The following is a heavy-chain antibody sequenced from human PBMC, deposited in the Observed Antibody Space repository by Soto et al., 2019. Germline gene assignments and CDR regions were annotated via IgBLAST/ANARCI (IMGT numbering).Heavy chain of an antibody. CDR3: ARDNSGFDY. CDR2: IYYSGST. V-gene: IGHV4-39*02. CDR1: GGSISSSSYY. Sequence: PSETLSLTCTVSGGSISSSSYYWGWIRQPPGKGLEWIGSIYYSGSTYYNPSLKSRVTISVDTSKNQFSLKLSSVTAADTAVYYCARDNSGFDYWGQGTLVTV. J-gene: IGHJ4*02. D-gene: IGHD6-19*01.